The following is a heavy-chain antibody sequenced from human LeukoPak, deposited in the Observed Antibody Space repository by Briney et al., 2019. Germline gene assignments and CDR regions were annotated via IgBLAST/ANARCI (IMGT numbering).Heavy chain of an antibody. CDR1: GGSFSGYY. CDR3: ARKAIVGAIYYYYYYMDV. D-gene: IGHD1-26*01. CDR2: INHSGST. J-gene: IGHJ6*03. V-gene: IGHV4-34*01. Sequence: PSETLSLTCAVYGGSFSGYYWSWLRQPPGKGLEWIGEINHSGSTNYNPPLKSRVTISVDTSKNQFSLKLSSVTAADTAVYYCARKAIVGAIYYYYYYMDVWGKGTTVTVSS.